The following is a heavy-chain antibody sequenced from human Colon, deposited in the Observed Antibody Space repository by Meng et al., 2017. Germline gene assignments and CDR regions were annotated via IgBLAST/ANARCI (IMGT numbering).Heavy chain of an antibody. Sequence: VHLQEAGPGLVKPAGTLSLTWAVAGDSITYDNWWSWLRQPPGKGLEWIGEIHHGRGTNYNPALRSRVTFSLDKSRNQLSLTLTSVTAADTAVHYCARNGFYSLGYWGPGALVTVSS. D-gene: IGHD3-22*01. CDR3: ARNGFYSLGY. CDR2: IHHGRGT. V-gene: IGHV4-4*02. CDR1: GDSITYDNW. J-gene: IGHJ4*02.